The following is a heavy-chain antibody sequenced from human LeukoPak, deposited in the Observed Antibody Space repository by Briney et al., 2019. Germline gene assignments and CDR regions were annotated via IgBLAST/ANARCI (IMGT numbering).Heavy chain of an antibody. V-gene: IGHV7-4-1*02. J-gene: IGHJ4*02. Sequence: ASVKVSCKASGYTFTGYYMHWVRQAPGQGLEWMGWINTNTGNPTYAQGFTGRFVFSLDTSVSTAYLQISSLKAEDTAVYYCARLIGPNTADYWGQGTLVTVSS. CDR3: ARLIGPNTADY. CDR2: INTNTGNP. CDR1: GYTFTGYY. D-gene: IGHD5-18*01.